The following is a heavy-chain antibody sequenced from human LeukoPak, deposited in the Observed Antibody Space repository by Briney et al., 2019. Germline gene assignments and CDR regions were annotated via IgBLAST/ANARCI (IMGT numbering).Heavy chain of an antibody. CDR3: AKVGAARHFDY. Sequence: GGSLRLSCAASGFTFSSYAMHWVRQAPGKGLEWVAVISYDGSNKYYADSVKGRFTISRDNSKNSLYLQMSSLRAEDTALYYCAKVGAARHFDYWGQGTLVTVSS. V-gene: IGHV3-30-3*01. D-gene: IGHD6-6*01. CDR1: GFTFSSYA. J-gene: IGHJ4*02. CDR2: ISYDGSNK.